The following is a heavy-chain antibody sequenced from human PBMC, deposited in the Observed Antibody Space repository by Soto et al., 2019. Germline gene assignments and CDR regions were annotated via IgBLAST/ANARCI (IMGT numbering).Heavy chain of an antibody. D-gene: IGHD1-26*01. CDR1: GFTFSSYA. Sequence: GGSLRLSCAASGFTFSSYAMHWVRQAPGKGLEWVAVTWHDGSNENYADSVKGRFTISRDNSKSTLYLQMNSLRAEDTAVYFCARDKQLDGGTYSEYYGMDVWGQGTTVTVSS. CDR3: ARDKQLDGGTYSEYYGMDV. CDR2: TWHDGSNE. V-gene: IGHV3-33*08. J-gene: IGHJ6*02.